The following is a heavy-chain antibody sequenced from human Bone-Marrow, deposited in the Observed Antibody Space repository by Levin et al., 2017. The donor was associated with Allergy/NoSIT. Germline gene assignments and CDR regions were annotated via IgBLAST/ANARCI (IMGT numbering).Heavy chain of an antibody. V-gene: IGHV3-66*04. Sequence: GESLKISCAASGFTVSNNYMSWVRQAPGKGLEWVALIYSGGSIRYADSVKGRFTVSRDNSKNTLFLQMSSLRAEDTAVYYCAGHTEGDCWGQGALVTVSS. J-gene: IGHJ4*02. CDR3: AGHTEGDC. D-gene: IGHD4-11*01. CDR2: IYSGGSI. CDR1: GFTVSNNY.